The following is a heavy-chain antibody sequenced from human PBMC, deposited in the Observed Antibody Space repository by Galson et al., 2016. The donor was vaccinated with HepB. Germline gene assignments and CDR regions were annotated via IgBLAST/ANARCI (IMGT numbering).Heavy chain of an antibody. D-gene: IGHD3-22*01. CDR2: ISHSGST. CDR1: GDSISSSNW. CDR3: ARGLAMIVVAPDALDI. Sequence: ATLSLTCAVSGDSISSSNWWNWVRQPPGKGLEWIGEISHSGSTYYNPSLKSRVTISVDKSKNQFSLKLSSVTAADTAVYYCARGLAMIVVAPDALDIWGQGTMVT. V-gene: IGHV4-4*02. J-gene: IGHJ3*02.